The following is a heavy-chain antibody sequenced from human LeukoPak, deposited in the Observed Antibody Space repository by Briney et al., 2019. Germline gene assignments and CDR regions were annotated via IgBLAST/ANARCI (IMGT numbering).Heavy chain of an antibody. V-gene: IGHV4-59*08. CDR1: GGSISSYY. CDR3: ALTRAAARFSGYFQH. Sequence: PSETLSLTCTVSGGSISSYYWSWIRQPPGKGLEWIGYIYYSGSTNYNPSLKSRVTISVDTSKNQFSLKLSSVTAADTALYYCALTRAAARFSGYFQHWGQGTLVTVSS. J-gene: IGHJ1*01. D-gene: IGHD6-6*01. CDR2: IYYSGST.